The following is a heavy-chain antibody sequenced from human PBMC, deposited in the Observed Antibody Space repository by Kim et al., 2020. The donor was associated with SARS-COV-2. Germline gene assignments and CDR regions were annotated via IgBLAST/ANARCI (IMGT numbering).Heavy chain of an antibody. J-gene: IGHJ3*02. CDR1: GGSISSSSYY. D-gene: IGHD6-19*01. Sequence: SETLSLTCTVSGGSISSSSYYWGWIRQPPGKGLEWIGSIYYSGSTYYNPSLKSRVTISVDTSKNQFSLKLSSVTAADTAVYYCARAGEYSSGWYYAFDIWGQGTMVTVSS. CDR2: IYYSGST. V-gene: IGHV4-39*07. CDR3: ARAGEYSSGWYYAFDI.